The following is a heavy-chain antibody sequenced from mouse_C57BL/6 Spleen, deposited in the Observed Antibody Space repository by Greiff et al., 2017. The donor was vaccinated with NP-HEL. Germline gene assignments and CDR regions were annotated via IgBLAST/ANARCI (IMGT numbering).Heavy chain of an antibody. Sequence: QVQLQQSGAELVMPGASVKLSCKASGYTFTSYWMHWVKQRPGQGLEWIGEIDPSDSYTNYNQKFKGKSTLTVDKSSSTAYMQLSSLTSEDSAVYYCARSTPSYWYFDVWGTGTTVTVSS. CDR3: ARSTPSYWYFDV. CDR2: IDPSDSYT. J-gene: IGHJ1*03. CDR1: GYTFTSYW. D-gene: IGHD4-1*02. V-gene: IGHV1-69*01.